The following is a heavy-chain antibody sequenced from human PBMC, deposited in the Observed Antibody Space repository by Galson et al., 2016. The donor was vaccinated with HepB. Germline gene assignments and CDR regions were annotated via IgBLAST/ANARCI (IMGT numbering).Heavy chain of an antibody. CDR2: MHYRGST. V-gene: IGHV4-59*01. D-gene: IGHD3-10*01. J-gene: IGHJ6*02. Sequence: SETLSLTCTVSGGSFTSFFWSWIRQPPGKGLEWIAYMHYRGSTNHNPSLKSRVTVSLDTSKNQFSLKLSSVTAADTAVYYCARVMVRGVITPNFSYYYGMDVWGLGTTVTVSS. CDR1: GGSFTSFF. CDR3: ARVMVRGVITPNFSYYYGMDV.